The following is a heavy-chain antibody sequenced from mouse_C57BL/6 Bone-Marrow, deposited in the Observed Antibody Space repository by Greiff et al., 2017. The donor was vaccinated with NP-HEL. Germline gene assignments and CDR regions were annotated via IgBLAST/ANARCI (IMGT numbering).Heavy chain of an antibody. CDR3: ARGGIHYYAMDY. CDR2: INYDGSST. CDR1: GFTFSDYY. J-gene: IGHJ4*01. V-gene: IGHV5-16*01. Sequence: EVKLVESEGGLVQPGSSMKLSCTASGFTFSDYYMAWVRQVPEKGLEWVANINYDGSSTYYLDSLKSRFIISRDNAKNILYLQMSSLKSEDTATYYCARGGIHYYAMDYWGQGTSVTVSS.